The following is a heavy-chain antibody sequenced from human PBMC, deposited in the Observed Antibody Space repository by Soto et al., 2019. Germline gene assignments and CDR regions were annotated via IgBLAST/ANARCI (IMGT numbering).Heavy chain of an antibody. V-gene: IGHV6-1*01. Sequence: SQTLSLSCAISVESVSSNSDAWNWIWQSPSRGLEWLGSTSYRSKWFNNYALSVKSRITINPDTSKNQFSLQLNSVTPEDTAVYYCARGDQGFEYWGQGTLVTVSS. D-gene: IGHD3-16*01. CDR2: TSYRSKWFN. CDR3: ARGDQGFEY. CDR1: VESVSSNSDA. J-gene: IGHJ4*02.